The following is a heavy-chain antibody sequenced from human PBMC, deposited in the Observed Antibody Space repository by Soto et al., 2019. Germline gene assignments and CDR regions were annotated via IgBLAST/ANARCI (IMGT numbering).Heavy chain of an antibody. V-gene: IGHV1-18*01. CDR2: ISAFNGNT. J-gene: IGHJ4*02. CDR1: GYTFNNYG. D-gene: IGHD5-12*01. CDR3: ARDSVGVATILFDY. Sequence: ASVKVSCKASGYTFNNYGISWVRQAPGQGLEWMGWISAFNGNTNFAQKLQGRVTMTTDTSTSIAYMELRSLRSDDTAMYYCARDSVGVATILFDYWGQGTLVTVSS.